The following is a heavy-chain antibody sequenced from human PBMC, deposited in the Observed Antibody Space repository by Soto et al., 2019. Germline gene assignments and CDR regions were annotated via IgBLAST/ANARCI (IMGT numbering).Heavy chain of an antibody. V-gene: IGHV3-49*04. CDR2: IRSKAYGGTT. Sequence: GGSLRLSCTASGFTFGDYAMSWVRQAPGKGLEWVGFIRSKAYGGTTEYAASVKCRFTISRDDSKSIAYLQMNSLKTEDTAVYYCTRDNYDFWSGYLTYYYYGMDVWGQGTTVTVSS. J-gene: IGHJ6*02. CDR3: TRDNYDFWSGYLTYYYYGMDV. D-gene: IGHD3-3*01. CDR1: GFTFGDYA.